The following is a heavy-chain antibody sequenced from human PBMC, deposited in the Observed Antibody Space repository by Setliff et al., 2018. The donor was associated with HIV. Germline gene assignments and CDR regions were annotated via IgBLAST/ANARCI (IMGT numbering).Heavy chain of an antibody. V-gene: IGHV1-3*04. D-gene: IGHD6-13*01. Sequence: ASVKVSCKASGYTFTSYAMHWVRQAPGQRLEWMGWINTGNGNTKYSQKFQGRVTLTRDTSASTAYMELWSLRSDDTAVYYGARDMQQLVPLLNWFDPWGQGTLVTVSS. J-gene: IGHJ5*02. CDR2: INTGNGNT. CDR3: ARDMQQLVPLLNWFDP. CDR1: GYTFTSYA.